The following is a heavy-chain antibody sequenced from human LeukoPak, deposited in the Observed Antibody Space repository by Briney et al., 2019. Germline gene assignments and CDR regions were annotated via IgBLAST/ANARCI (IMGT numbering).Heavy chain of an antibody. V-gene: IGHV3-30*04. CDR2: ISYDGSNK. CDR1: GFTFSSYA. D-gene: IGHD4-17*01. J-gene: IGHJ4*02. Sequence: GGSLRLSCAASGFTFSSYAMSWVRQAPGKGLEWVAVISYDGSNKYYADSVKGRFTISRDNSKNTLYLQMNSLRAEDTAVYYCARAYSTVRLRSEFGYWGQGTLVTVSS. CDR3: ARAYSTVRLRSEFGY.